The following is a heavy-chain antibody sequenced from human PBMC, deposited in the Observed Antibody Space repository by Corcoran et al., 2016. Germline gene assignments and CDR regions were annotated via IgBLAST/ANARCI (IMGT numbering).Heavy chain of an antibody. CDR3: ARERVELERRFWFDP. D-gene: IGHD1-1*01. V-gene: IGHV1-69*01. CDR1: GGTFSSYA. J-gene: IGHJ5*02. CDR2: IIHIFGTA. Sequence: QVQLVQSGAEVKKPGSSVKVSCKASGGTFSSYAISWVRQAPGQGLEWMGGIIHIFGTANYGQKFQGRVTITADESTSTAYMELSSLSSEDTAVYYCARERVELERRFWFDPWGQGTLVTVSS.